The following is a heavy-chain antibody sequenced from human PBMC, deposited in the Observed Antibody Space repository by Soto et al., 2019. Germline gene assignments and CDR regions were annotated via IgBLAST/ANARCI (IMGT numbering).Heavy chain of an antibody. V-gene: IGHV3-30*18. J-gene: IGHJ6*02. CDR2: ITYDGSNK. CDR3: AKPPGEEGAYGMDV. D-gene: IGHD1-26*01. CDR1: GFTFSSYG. Sequence: QVQLVESGGGVVQPGRSLRLSCAASGFTFSSYGMHWVRQAPGKGLEWVAVITYDGSNKDYADSVKGRFTISRDNSKDTLYLQMNSLRAEDTAVYYCAKPPGEEGAYGMDVWGQGTTVTVSS.